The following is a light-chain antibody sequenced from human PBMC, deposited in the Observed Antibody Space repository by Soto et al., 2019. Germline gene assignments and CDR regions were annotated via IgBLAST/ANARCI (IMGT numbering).Light chain of an antibody. CDR3: QQYDFSLRT. CDR1: QSVSSSY. Sequence: EIVLTQSPATLSLSPGERATLSCGASQSVSSSYLAWYQQKPGQAPRLLIYGASSRASGIPDRFSGSGSGTDFTLTISRLEPEDFAVYYCQQYDFSLRTFGQGTKVDIK. J-gene: IGKJ1*01. CDR2: GAS. V-gene: IGKV3-20*01.